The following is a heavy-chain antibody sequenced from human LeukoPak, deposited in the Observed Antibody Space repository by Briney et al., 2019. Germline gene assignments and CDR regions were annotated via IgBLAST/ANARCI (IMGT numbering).Heavy chain of an antibody. J-gene: IGHJ6*03. D-gene: IGHD4-11*01. CDR1: GYTFTGYY. Sequence: ASVKVSCKASGYTFTGYYMHWVRQAPGQGLEWMGWINPNSGGTNYAQKFQGRVTMTTDTSTSTAYMELRSLRSDDTAVYYCARDYSPLSYYYYYMDVWGKGTTVTVSS. CDR3: ARDYSPLSYYYYYMDV. CDR2: INPNSGGT. V-gene: IGHV1-2*02.